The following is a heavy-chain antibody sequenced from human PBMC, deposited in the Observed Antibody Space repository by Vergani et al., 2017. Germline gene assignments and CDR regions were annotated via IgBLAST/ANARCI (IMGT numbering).Heavy chain of an antibody. CDR2: IIPILGIA. CDR3: ARPLEGRDGYTYFLDAFDI. Sequence: QVQLVQSGAEVKKPGSSVKVSCKASGGTFSSYAISWVRQAPGQGLEWMGRIIPILGIANYAQKFQGRVTITADKSTSTAYMELSSLRSEDTAVYYCARPLEGRDGYTYFLDAFDIWGQGTMVTVSS. V-gene: IGHV1-69*04. D-gene: IGHD5-24*01. J-gene: IGHJ3*02. CDR1: GGTFSSYA.